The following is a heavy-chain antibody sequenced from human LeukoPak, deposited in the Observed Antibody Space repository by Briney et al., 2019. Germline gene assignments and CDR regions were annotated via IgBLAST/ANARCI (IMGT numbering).Heavy chain of an antibody. CDR1: GFTFSDYS. D-gene: IGHD3-22*01. V-gene: IGHV3-21*01. J-gene: IGHJ4*02. CDR3: ARWYCDTSDYFYTRVFDY. Sequence: GGSLRLSCAASGFTFSDYSMNWVRQTPRKGLEWVSCISGSGSYIYYADSVKGRFTISRDNAKNSLYLQMNSLRAEDTAIYYCARWYCDTSDYFYTRVFDYWGQGTLVTVSS. CDR2: ISGSGSYI.